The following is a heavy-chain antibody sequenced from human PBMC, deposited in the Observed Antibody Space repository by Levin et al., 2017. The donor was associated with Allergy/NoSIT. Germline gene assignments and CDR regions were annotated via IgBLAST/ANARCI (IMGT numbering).Heavy chain of an antibody. V-gene: IGHV3-33*01. CDR3: ASGGSSGSIDY. Sequence: GESLKISCAASGFTFSSYGMHWVRQAPGKGLEWVAVIWYDGSNKYYADSVKGRFTISRDNSKNTLYLQMNSLRAEDTAVYYCASGGSSGSIDYWGQGTLVTVSS. CDR1: GFTFSSYG. D-gene: IGHD6-19*01. J-gene: IGHJ4*02. CDR2: IWYDGSNK.